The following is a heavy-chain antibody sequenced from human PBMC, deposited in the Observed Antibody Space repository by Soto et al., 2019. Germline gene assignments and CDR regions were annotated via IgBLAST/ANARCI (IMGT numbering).Heavy chain of an antibody. Sequence: QVQLQESGPGLVKPSQTLSLTCTVSGGSISSGGYYWSWIRQQPGKGLEWVANVYYSGSTYYNPSLKSRVIISVDTSNNQFSLKLTSLTAADTAVYYCARLGAMAMPLGLNWFDPWGQGTLVTVSS. CDR3: ARLGAMAMPLGLNWFDP. CDR1: GGSISSGGYY. CDR2: VYYSGST. J-gene: IGHJ5*02. D-gene: IGHD2-2*01. V-gene: IGHV4-31*03.